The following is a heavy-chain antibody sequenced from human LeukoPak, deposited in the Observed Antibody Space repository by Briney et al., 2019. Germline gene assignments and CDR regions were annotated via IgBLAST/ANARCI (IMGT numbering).Heavy chain of an antibody. D-gene: IGHD6-19*01. CDR1: GFTFDDYG. J-gene: IGHJ4*02. Sequence: GGSLRLSWGAWGFTFDDYGMSWVREARGKGGEWGSRTNCNSCTTAYPDSVTVRFTISRDNAKNSLYLQMNSLRADDTAFYHCARTGIAVADLDYCCQGTPVTVSS. CDR2: TNCNSCTT. V-gene: IGHV3-20*01. CDR3: ARTGIAVADLDY.